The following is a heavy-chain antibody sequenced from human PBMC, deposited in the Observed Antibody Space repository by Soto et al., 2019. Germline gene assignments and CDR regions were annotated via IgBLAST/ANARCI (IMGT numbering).Heavy chain of an antibody. D-gene: IGHD4-17*01. J-gene: IGHJ6*03. V-gene: IGHV3-48*01. CDR2: ISSGSRAI. CDR1: GFNFRTHS. Sequence: EVQLVESGGGLVQPGGSLRLSCAASGFNFRTHSMNWVRQAPGKGLEWVSYISSGSRAIYYADSVKGRFTISRDNAKDSLFLQMDSLRSEDTAVYYCARRGATVTAFEYYYMDVWGKGTTVTVSS. CDR3: ARRGATVTAFEYYYMDV.